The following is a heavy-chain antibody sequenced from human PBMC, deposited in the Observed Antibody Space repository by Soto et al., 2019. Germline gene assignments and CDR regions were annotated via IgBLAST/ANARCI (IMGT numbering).Heavy chain of an antibody. CDR2: IKQDGSEK. D-gene: IGHD3-22*01. CDR1: GFTFSSYW. V-gene: IGHV3-7*04. CDR3: ACDLSTMIVLAPFYV. J-gene: IGHJ4*02. Sequence: GSLRLSCAASGFTFSSYWMSWVRQAPGKGLEWVANIKQDGSEKYYVDSVKGRFTISRDNAKNSLYLQMNSLRAEDTAVYYCACDLSTMIVLAPFYVWGKGTLVTVSS.